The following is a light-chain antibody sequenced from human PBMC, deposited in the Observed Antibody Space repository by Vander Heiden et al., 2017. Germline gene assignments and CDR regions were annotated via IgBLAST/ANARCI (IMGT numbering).Light chain of an antibody. CDR3: QTWGTGIRV. J-gene: IGLJ3*02. CDR1: SGHSSYA. CDR2: LNSDGSH. V-gene: IGLV4-69*01. Sequence: QLVLTQSPSASASLGASVKLTCTLSSGHSSYAIAWHQQQPEKGPRYLMKLNSDGSHSRGDGIPARFSGSSSGAERYLIISSLQSEDEADYYCQTWGTGIRVFGGGTMLTVL.